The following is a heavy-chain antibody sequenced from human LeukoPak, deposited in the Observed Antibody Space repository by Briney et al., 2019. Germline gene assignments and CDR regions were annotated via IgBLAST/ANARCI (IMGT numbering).Heavy chain of an antibody. D-gene: IGHD4-17*01. CDR1: GFTFNNYA. CDR2: INHSGST. V-gene: IGHV4-34*01. J-gene: IGHJ4*02. CDR3: ARNGAYGIRPFDY. Sequence: GSLRLSCAASGFTFNNYAMSGVRQAPGKGLEWIGEINHSGSTNYNPSLKSRVTISVDTSKNQFSLKLSSVTAADTAVYYCARNGAYGIRPFDYWGQGTLVTVSS.